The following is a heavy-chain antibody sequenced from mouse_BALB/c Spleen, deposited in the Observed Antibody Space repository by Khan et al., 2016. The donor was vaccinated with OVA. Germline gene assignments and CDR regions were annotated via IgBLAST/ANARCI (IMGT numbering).Heavy chain of an antibody. J-gene: IGHJ3*01. CDR1: GFTFSSYS. D-gene: IGHD4-1*01. V-gene: IGHV5-6*02. Sequence: DVMLVESGGDLVKPGGSLKLSCAASGFTFSSYSMSWVRQTPDKRLEWVATISSDGDYTYFPDSVKGRFTISRDNAKNTLNLQMSSLKSEDTALYYCASQLTGSFAYWGQGTLVTVSA. CDR2: ISSDGDYT. CDR3: ASQLTGSFAY.